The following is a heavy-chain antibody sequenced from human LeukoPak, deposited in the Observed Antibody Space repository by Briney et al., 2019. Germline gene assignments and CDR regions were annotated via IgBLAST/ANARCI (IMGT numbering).Heavy chain of an antibody. Sequence: PSETLSLTCTVSGGSISSSSYYWGWIRQPPGKGLEWIGSIYYSGSTYYNPSLKSRVTISVDTSKNQFSLKLSSVTAADTAVYYCARRGPNCSSTSCYTVLVGWFDPWGQGTLVTVSS. CDR1: GGSISSSSYY. D-gene: IGHD2-2*02. CDR2: IYYSGST. V-gene: IGHV4-39*07. J-gene: IGHJ5*02. CDR3: ARRGPNCSSTSCYTVLVGWFDP.